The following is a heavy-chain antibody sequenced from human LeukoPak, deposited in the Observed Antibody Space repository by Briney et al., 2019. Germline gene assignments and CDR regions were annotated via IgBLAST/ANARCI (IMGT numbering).Heavy chain of an antibody. CDR1: GYTFTGYY. J-gene: IGHJ4*02. Sequence: ASVKVSCKASGYTFTGYYMHWVRQAPGQGLEWMGWINPNSGGTNYAQKFQGRVTMTRDTSISTACMELSRLRSDDTAVYYCARELRGYYDSSGTSDYWGQGTLVTVSS. CDR2: INPNSGGT. D-gene: IGHD3-22*01. CDR3: ARELRGYYDSSGTSDY. V-gene: IGHV1-2*02.